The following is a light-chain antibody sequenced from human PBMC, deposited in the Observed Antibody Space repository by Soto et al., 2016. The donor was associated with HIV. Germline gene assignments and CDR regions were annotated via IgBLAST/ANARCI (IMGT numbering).Light chain of an antibody. V-gene: IGKV1-5*03. Sequence: DIQMTQSPSTLSASVGDRVTITCRASQSISSWLAWYQQKPGKAPKLLIYKASSLESGVPSRFSGSGSGTEFTLTISSLQPDDFATYYCQQYNGRFGQGTKGGNQT. J-gene: IGKJ1*01. CDR1: QSISSW. CDR2: KAS. CDR3: QQYNGR.